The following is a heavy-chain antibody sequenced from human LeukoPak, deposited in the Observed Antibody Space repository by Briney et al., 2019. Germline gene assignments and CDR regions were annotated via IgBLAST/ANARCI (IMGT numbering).Heavy chain of an antibody. V-gene: IGHV4-61*01. D-gene: IGHD2-2*01. CDR2: IYDSGST. CDR3: ARGYCGSASCYGVFDY. CDR1: DGSVSSGSYY. Sequence: SETLSLTCTVSDGSVSSGSYYWSWIRQPPGKGLEWIGYIYDSGSTNYNPSLKSRVTISVDTSKNQFSLKLSSVTAADTAVYYCARGYCGSASCYGVFDYWGQGTLVTVSS. J-gene: IGHJ4*02.